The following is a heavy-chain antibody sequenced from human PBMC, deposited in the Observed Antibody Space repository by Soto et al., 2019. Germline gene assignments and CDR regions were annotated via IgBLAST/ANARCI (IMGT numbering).Heavy chain of an antibody. J-gene: IGHJ4*02. Sequence: QVQLQESGPGLVKPSGSLSLTCAVSGDSITSKYSWNWVRQAPTKGLEWIGEIFHTGFTNYNPSLQSRGSISFDTSKNQFSLDVNSVTAADTAVYFCASAPDFSSSGTMYIDKWGQGILVTVSS. V-gene: IGHV4-4*02. CDR1: GDSITSKYS. CDR3: ASAPDFSSSGTMYIDK. D-gene: IGHD3-10*01. CDR2: IFHTGFT.